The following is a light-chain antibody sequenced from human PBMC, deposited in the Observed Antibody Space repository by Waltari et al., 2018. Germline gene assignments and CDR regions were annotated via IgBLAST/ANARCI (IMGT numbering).Light chain of an antibody. CDR2: GAS. CDR3: HQRSNWPIT. V-gene: IGKV3-11*01. Sequence: EIVLTQSPATLSLSPGERATLSCRASQSVSSYLVWYQQKPGQTPRLLIDGASNRATGIPARFSGSGSGTDFTLTISSLESEDFAVYYCHQRSNWPITFGQGTRLEIK. CDR1: QSVSSY. J-gene: IGKJ5*01.